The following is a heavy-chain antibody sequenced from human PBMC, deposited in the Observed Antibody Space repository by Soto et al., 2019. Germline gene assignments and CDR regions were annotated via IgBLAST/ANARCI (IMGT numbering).Heavy chain of an antibody. CDR1: GFGSTNSW. J-gene: IGHJ4*02. D-gene: IGHD2-2*01. CDR3: TSAGQYCTSTTCKAY. Sequence: EVQVVESGGGLVKPGGSLRLSCAASGFGSTNSWMNWVRQAPGKGLEWVGRIKSKNDGGTTDYAAPVQGRFTISRDDSKTTIYLQMNSLKTEDTAVYYCTSAGQYCTSTTCKAYWGQGTPVTVSS. V-gene: IGHV3-15*07. CDR2: IKSKNDGGTT.